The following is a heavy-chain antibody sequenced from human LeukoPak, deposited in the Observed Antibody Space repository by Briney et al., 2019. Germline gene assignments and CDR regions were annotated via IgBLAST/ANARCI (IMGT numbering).Heavy chain of an antibody. CDR1: GFTFSSYS. Sequence: GGSLRLSCAASGFTFSSYSMNWVRQAPGKGLEWVSYISSSSSTIYYADSVKGRFTISRDNAKNSLYLQMNSLRAEDTAVYYCARVEYSGSYYRGGVDYWGQGTLVTVSS. J-gene: IGHJ4*02. CDR2: ISSSSSTI. CDR3: ARVEYSGSYYRGGVDY. V-gene: IGHV3-48*04. D-gene: IGHD1-26*01.